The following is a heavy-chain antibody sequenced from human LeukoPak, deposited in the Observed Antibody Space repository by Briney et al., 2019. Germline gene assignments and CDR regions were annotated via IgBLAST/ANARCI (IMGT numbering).Heavy chain of an antibody. D-gene: IGHD3-22*01. Sequence: SETLSLTCAVSGGSISSSNWWSWVRQPPGKGLECIGEIYHSGSTNYNPSLKSRVTISVDKSKNQFSLKLSSVTAADTAVYYCARVNYYDSSGYYYLDYWGQGTLVTVSS. J-gene: IGHJ4*02. V-gene: IGHV4-4*02. CDR2: IYHSGST. CDR3: ARVNYYDSSGYYYLDY. CDR1: GGSISSSNW.